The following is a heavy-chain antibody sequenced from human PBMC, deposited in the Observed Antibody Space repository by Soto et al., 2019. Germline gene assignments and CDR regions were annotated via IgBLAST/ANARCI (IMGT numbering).Heavy chain of an antibody. CDR2: ISAYNGNR. J-gene: IGHJ6*02. CDR1: GYTFTSYG. Sequence: GASVKVSCKASGYTFTSYGISWVRQAPGQGLEWMGWISAYNGNRNYAQKFQGRVTMTTDTSTSTAYMELRSLRSDDSALYYCARGRTSSSYFYAMDVWRQRPTVTVSS. V-gene: IGHV1-18*01. CDR3: ARGRTSSSYFYAMDV. D-gene: IGHD6-6*01.